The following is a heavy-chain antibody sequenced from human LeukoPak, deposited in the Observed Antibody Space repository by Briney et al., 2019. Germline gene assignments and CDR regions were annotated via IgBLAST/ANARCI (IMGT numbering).Heavy chain of an antibody. D-gene: IGHD2-15*01. CDR2: INSDGSST. Sequence: PGGSLRLSCAASGFTFSSYWMHWVRQAPGKGLVWVSRINSDGSSTSYADSVKGRFTISRDNAKNTLYLQMNSLRVEDTAVYYCARDPRYCSGGSCYSGFDYWGQGTLVTVSS. V-gene: IGHV3-74*01. CDR3: ARDPRYCSGGSCYSGFDY. J-gene: IGHJ4*02. CDR1: GFTFSSYW.